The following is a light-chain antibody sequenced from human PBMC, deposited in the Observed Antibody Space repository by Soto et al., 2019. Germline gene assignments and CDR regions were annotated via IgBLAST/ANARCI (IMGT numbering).Light chain of an antibody. V-gene: IGLV1-44*01. J-gene: IGLJ1*01. Sequence: QSVLTQPPSASGAPGQTVTISCSGSSSNIGANSVNWYQQVPGKAPKFLISSNNQRPSGVPDRFSGSESGTSASLAISGLQSDDEADYYCAAWDDTLDVFYVFGSGTKLTVL. CDR1: SSNIGANS. CDR3: AAWDDTLDVFYV. CDR2: SNN.